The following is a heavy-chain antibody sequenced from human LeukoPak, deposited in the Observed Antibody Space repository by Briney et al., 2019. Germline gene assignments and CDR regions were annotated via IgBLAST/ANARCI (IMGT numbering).Heavy chain of an antibody. CDR2: IYYSGSS. V-gene: IGHV4-59*01. CDR3: ARSRYYGDSDY. J-gene: IGHJ4*02. D-gene: IGHD3-22*01. Sequence: KPSETLSLTCTVSGGSISSYYWSWIRQPPGKGLEWIGYIYYSGSSSYNPSLKSRVTISVDTSKNQFSLKLSSVTAADTAVYYCARSRYYGDSDYWGQGTLVTVSS. CDR1: GGSISSYY.